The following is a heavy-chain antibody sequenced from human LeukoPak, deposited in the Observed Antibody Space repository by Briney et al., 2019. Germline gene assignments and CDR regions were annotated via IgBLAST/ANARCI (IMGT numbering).Heavy chain of an antibody. D-gene: IGHD6-25*01. Sequence: RTGGSLRLSCAASGFTFSSYSMNWVRQAPGKGLEWVSSISSSSSYIYYADSVKGRFTTSRDNAKNSLYLQMNSLRAEDTAVYYCARSGYPFYGMDVWGQGTTVTVSS. CDR2: ISSSSSYI. V-gene: IGHV3-21*01. J-gene: IGHJ6*02. CDR1: GFTFSSYS. CDR3: ARSGYPFYGMDV.